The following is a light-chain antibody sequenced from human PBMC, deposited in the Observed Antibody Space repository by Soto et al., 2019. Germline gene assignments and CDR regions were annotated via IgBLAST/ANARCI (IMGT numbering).Light chain of an antibody. CDR1: SGHNSYA. J-gene: IGLJ2*01. V-gene: IGLV4-69*01. Sequence: QSVLTQSPSASASLGASVELTCTLSSGHNSYAIAWHQQQPEKGPRYLMKLNSDGSHSKGDGIPDRFSGSSSGAERYLTISSLQSEDEADYYCQTWGTGIVVFGGGTKLTVL. CDR2: LNSDGSH. CDR3: QTWGTGIVV.